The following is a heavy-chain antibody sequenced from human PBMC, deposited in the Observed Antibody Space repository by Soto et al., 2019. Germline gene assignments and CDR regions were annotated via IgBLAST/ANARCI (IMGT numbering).Heavy chain of an antibody. Sequence: ASVKVSCKASGYTFTSYGISWVRQAPGQGLEWMGWIRAYNGNTNYAQKLQGRVTMTTDTSTSTAYMELRSLRSDDTAVYYCARVTWWLRGSGVDYWVQGTLVTVSS. CDR1: GYTFTSYG. J-gene: IGHJ4*02. CDR3: ARVTWWLRGSGVDY. V-gene: IGHV1-18*01. D-gene: IGHD5-12*01. CDR2: IRAYNGNT.